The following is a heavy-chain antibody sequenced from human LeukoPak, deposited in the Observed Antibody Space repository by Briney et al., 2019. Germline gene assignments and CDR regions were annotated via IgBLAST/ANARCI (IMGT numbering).Heavy chain of an antibody. Sequence: GGSLRLSCVTSGFTFNSYGFYWVRQAPGKGLEWVAVISYDGSKRYYADSVKGRFTISRDTSNKTAYLEMNSLRVDDTAVYYCAKDRGGAFDYWGQGTLVTVSS. V-gene: IGHV3-30*18. CDR2: ISYDGSKR. D-gene: IGHD2-21*01. CDR1: GFTFNSYG. CDR3: AKDRGGAFDY. J-gene: IGHJ4*02.